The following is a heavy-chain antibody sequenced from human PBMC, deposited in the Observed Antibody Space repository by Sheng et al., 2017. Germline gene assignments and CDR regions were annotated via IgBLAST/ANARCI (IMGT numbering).Heavy chain of an antibody. CDR3: ARGRVVDVNIVATRKAFDI. D-gene: IGHD5-12*01. V-gene: IGHV4-34*01. CDR2: INHSGST. J-gene: IGHJ3*02. Sequence: QVQLQQWGAGLLKPSETLSLTCAVYGGSFSGYYWSWIRQPPGKGLEWIGEINHSGSTNYNPSLKSRVTISVDTSKNQFSLKLSSVTAADTAVYYCARGRVVDVNIVATRKAFDIWGQGDNGHRSLQ. CDR1: GGSFSGYY.